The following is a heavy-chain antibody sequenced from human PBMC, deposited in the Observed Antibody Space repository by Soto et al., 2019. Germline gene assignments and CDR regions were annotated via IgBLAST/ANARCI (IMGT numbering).Heavy chain of an antibody. J-gene: IGHJ4*02. CDR3: ARDPTVTTREEVDY. D-gene: IGHD4-17*01. CDR2: IKQDGSEK. Sequence: EVQLVASGGGLVQPGGSLRLSCAASGFTFSSYWMSWVRQAPGKGPEWVANIKQDGSEKYCVDSVKGRFTISRDNAKNSLYLQMNSLRAEDTAVYYCARDPTVTTREEVDYWGQGTLVTVSS. V-gene: IGHV3-7*01. CDR1: GFTFSSYW.